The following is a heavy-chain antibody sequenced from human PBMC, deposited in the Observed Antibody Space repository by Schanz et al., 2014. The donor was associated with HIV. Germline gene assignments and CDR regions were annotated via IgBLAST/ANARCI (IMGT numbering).Heavy chain of an antibody. V-gene: IGHV3-15*01. CDR2: AKGSSRAGEI. CDR3: VTDRYYLQFDN. J-gene: IGHJ4*02. Sequence: AQLVESGGGVVQPGGSLRLSCAGSGFSFSDAWMSWVRQAPGKGLEWVGQAKGSSRAGEIDYAAPVKGRFTISRDDSRNTLYLQMNSLKTEDTGLYYCVTDRYYLQFDNWGQGTLVTVSS. D-gene: IGHD1-26*01. CDR1: GFSFSDAW.